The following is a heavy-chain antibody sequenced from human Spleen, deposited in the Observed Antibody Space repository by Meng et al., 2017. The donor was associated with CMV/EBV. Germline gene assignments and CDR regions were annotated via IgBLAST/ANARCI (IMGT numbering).Heavy chain of an antibody. D-gene: IGHD1-14*01. V-gene: IGHV1-2*02. CDR1: GYTFTGYY. J-gene: IGHJ3*01. Sequence: ASVKVSCKASGYTFTGYYLHWLRQAPGQGLEWMGWINPDSGGTNYAQKFQGRVTMTRDTSITTAYMELSRLKSDDTAVYFCARAATATMAVTGHDTFDVWGQGTMVT. CDR3: ARAATATMAVTGHDTFDV. CDR2: INPDSGGT.